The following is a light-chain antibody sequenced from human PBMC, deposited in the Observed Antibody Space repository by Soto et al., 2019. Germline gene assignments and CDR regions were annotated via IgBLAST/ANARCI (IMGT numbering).Light chain of an antibody. CDR1: QSVTGSY. Sequence: ETVLTQSPGTLSLSPGERATLSCRASQSVTGSYLAWYQQKPGQAPRLLIYGASSRATGIPDRFSGSGSGTDFTLTISRLEPEDFAVYYCHQYGSSQTFGQGTKLEIK. J-gene: IGKJ2*01. CDR3: HQYGSSQT. CDR2: GAS. V-gene: IGKV3-20*01.